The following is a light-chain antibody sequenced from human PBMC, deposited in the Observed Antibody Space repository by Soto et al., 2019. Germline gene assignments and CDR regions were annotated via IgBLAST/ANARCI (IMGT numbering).Light chain of an antibody. V-gene: IGLV4-69*01. Sequence: QSVLTQSPSASASLGASVNLTCTLSSGHNNYAIAWHQQQPEKGPRYLMKLHSDGRHIKGDGIPDRFSGSSSGAERYLTISSLQSEDEADYYCQTWGTGIQVIFGGGTKLTVL. CDR2: LHSDGRH. CDR3: QTWGTGIQVI. J-gene: IGLJ2*01. CDR1: SGHNNYA.